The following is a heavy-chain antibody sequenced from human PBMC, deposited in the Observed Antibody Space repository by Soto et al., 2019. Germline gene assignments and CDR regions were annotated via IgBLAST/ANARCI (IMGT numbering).Heavy chain of an antibody. V-gene: IGHV4-39*01. CDR1: GGSISSSSYY. CDR3: ARLGGAATPFDP. Sequence: QLQLQESGPGLVKPSETLSLTCTVSGGSISSSSYYWGWIRQPPGKGLEWIGSIYYSGSTYYNPSPKSRVTITLDPSQNRFSLKPRSLTAADTAVYYCARLGGAATPFDPWGQGTLVTVSS. J-gene: IGHJ5*02. CDR2: IYYSGST. D-gene: IGHD2-15*01.